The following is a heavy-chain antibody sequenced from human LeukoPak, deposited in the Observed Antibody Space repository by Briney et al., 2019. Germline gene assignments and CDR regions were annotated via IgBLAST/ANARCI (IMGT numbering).Heavy chain of an antibody. Sequence: SETLSLTCTVSGYSISSGYYWGWIRQPPGKGLEWIGSIHHSGRTYYKSSLKSRVSISVDTSKNQFSLKLNSVTAADTAVYYCARESSQYYYASGSYYDFWGQGTLVTVSS. CDR3: ARESSQYYYASGSYYDF. CDR2: IHHSGRT. D-gene: IGHD3-10*01. CDR1: GYSISSGYY. J-gene: IGHJ4*02. V-gene: IGHV4-38-2*02.